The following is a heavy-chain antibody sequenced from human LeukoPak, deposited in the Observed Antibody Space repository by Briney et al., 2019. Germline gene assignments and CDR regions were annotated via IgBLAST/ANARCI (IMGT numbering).Heavy chain of an antibody. J-gene: IGHJ3*02. CDR3: ARHTFVEGYAFDI. V-gene: IGHV4-34*01. CDR1: GGSFSGYY. CDR2: IYYSGST. Sequence: SETLSLTCAVYGGSFSGYYWSWIRQPPGKGLEWIGSIYYSGSTYYNPSLKSRVTISVDTSKNQFSLKLSSVTAADTAVYYCARHTFVEGYAFDIWGQGTMVTVSS. D-gene: IGHD2/OR15-2a*01.